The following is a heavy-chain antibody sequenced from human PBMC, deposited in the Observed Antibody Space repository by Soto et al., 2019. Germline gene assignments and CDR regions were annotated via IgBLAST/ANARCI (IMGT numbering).Heavy chain of an antibody. CDR1: GGSISSSSYY. V-gene: IGHV4-39*01. J-gene: IGHJ3*02. Sequence: QLQLQESGPGLVKPSETLSLTCTVSGGSISSSSYYWGWIRQPPGKGLEWIGSIYYSGSTYYNPSLKSRVTISVDTSKNQFSLKLSSVTAADTAVYYCARLSGREVRYFDWLLSVADAFDIWGQGTMVTVSS. CDR2: IYYSGST. D-gene: IGHD3-9*01. CDR3: ARLSGREVRYFDWLLSVADAFDI.